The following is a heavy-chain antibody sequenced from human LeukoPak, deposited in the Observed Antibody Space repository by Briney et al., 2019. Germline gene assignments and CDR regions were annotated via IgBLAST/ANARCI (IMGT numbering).Heavy chain of an antibody. CDR2: ISSSSSYI. Sequence: GGSLRLSCAALGFTFSSYSMNWVRQAPGKGLEWVSSISSSSSYIYYADSVKGRFTISRDNAKNSLYLQMNSLRAEDTAVYYCARVAVVAYYDFWSGYRHGDFDYWGQGTLVTVSS. CDR1: GFTFSSYS. J-gene: IGHJ4*02. CDR3: ARVAVVAYYDFWSGYRHGDFDY. V-gene: IGHV3-21*01. D-gene: IGHD3-3*01.